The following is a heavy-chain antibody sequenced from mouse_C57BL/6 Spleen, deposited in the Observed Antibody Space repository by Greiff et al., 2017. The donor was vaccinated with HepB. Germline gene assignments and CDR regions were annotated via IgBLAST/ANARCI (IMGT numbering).Heavy chain of an antibody. V-gene: IGHV1-82*01. Sequence: VQLQESGPELVKPGASVKISCKASGYAFSSSWMNWVKQRPGKGLEWIGRIYPGDGDTNYNGKFKGKATLTADKSSSTAYMQLSSLTSEDSAVYFCAQLAPYYAMDYWGQGTSVTVSS. CDR3: AQLAPYYAMDY. CDR2: IYPGDGDT. CDR1: GYAFSSSW. J-gene: IGHJ4*01. D-gene: IGHD4-1*02.